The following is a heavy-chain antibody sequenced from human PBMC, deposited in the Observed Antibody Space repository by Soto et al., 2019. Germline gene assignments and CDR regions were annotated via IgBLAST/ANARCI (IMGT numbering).Heavy chain of an antibody. V-gene: IGHV1-69*06. J-gene: IGHJ4*02. CDR3: SRERVDYGIDY. D-gene: IGHD4-17*01. Sequence: QVQLVQSGAEVTKPGSSVKVSCKASGGTFSSDAIIWVRQAPGQGLEWMGGIIPIFGTANYAQKFQGRVTITADNSTSTDYMELRSLRSEDTAVYYCSRERVDYGIDYWGQGTLVTVSS. CDR2: IIPIFGTA. CDR1: GGTFSSDA.